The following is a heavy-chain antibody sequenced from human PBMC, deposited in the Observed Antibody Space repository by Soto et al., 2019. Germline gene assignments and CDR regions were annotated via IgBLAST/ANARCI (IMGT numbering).Heavy chain of an antibody. CDR2: IYYSGST. J-gene: IGHJ6*02. CDR3: ARHAYYYGMDV. CDR1: GGSMSSSSYS. V-gene: IGHV4-39*01. Sequence: ETLSLSCTVAGGSMSSSSYSWGWIRQPPGKGLEWIGSIYYSGSTYYNPSLKSRVTISVDKSKNQFSLKLSSVTAADTAVYYCARHAYYYGMDVWGQGTTVTVS.